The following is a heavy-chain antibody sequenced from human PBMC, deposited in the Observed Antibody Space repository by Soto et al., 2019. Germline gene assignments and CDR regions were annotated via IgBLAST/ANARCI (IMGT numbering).Heavy chain of an antibody. CDR2: VIPIFGKA. J-gene: IGHJ4*02. Sequence: QVQLVQSGAEVKKPGSSVKVSCKASGGTFSSYAISWVRQAPGQGLEWMGGVIPIFGKADYAQKLQGRVTITAHESTSTAYMELSSLRSEATAVYYCARDGGVYDYSPFDYWGQGTLVTVSS. D-gene: IGHD4-4*01. V-gene: IGHV1-69*12. CDR3: ARDGGVYDYSPFDY. CDR1: GGTFSSYA.